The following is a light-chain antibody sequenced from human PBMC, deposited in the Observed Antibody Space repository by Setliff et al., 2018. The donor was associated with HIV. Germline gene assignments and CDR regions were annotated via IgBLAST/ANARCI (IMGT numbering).Light chain of an antibody. V-gene: IGLV2-14*03. CDR2: DVY. Sequence: QSVLTQPASVSGSPGQSITISCTGTSSDVGGYDFASWYQQYPGKAPKLIIYDVYSRPSGISDRFSASKSDNTASLTISGLQSEDEAHYYCSSYTSSGALVLFGGGTKVTVL. CDR3: SSYTSSGALVL. CDR1: SSDVGGYDF. J-gene: IGLJ2*01.